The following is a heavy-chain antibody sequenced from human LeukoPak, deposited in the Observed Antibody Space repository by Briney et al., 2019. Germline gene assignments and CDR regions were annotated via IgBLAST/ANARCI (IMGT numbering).Heavy chain of an antibody. J-gene: IGHJ5*02. V-gene: IGHV3-30-3*01. CDR1: GFTFSSYA. CDR2: ISYDGSNK. D-gene: IGHD3-22*01. CDR3: ARGQHYYDSSGYPRFDP. Sequence: GRSLRLSCAASGFTFSSYAMHWVRQAPGKGLEWVAVISYDGSNKYYADSVKGRFTISRDNSKNTLYLQMNSLRAEDTAVYYCARGQHYYDSSGYPRFDPWGQGTLVTVSS.